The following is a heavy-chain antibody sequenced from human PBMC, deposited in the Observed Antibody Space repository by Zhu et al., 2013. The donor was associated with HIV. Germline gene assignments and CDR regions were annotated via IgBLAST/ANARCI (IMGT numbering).Heavy chain of an antibody. J-gene: IGHJ6*03. CDR2: MNPNSGNT. D-gene: IGHD2-2*01. V-gene: IGHV1-8*03. CDR1: GYTFTNYD. CDR3: ARGRRECSSPSCLDYYYYMDV. Sequence: QVQLVQSGAEVKKPGASVKVSCKASGYTFTNYDINWVRQATGQGLEWMGWMNPNSGNTGYAQKFQGRVTITRNTSISTAYMELSRLKSEDTAVYYCARGRRECSSPSCLDYYYYMDVWGQRDHGHRLL.